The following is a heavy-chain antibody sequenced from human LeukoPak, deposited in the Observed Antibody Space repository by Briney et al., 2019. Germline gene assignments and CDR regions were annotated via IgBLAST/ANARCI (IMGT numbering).Heavy chain of an antibody. CDR3: ARHRTTVTTAVT. CDR2: IYYSGST. V-gene: IGHV4-39*01. Sequence: SETLSLTCTVSGGSISSSSYYWGWIPQPPGTGLEWIGSIYYSGSTYYSPSLTSRVTISVDTTKNQFSLKLSSATAADTAVYYRARHRTTVTTAVTWGQRALLTVSS. CDR1: GGSISSSSYY. J-gene: IGHJ5*02. D-gene: IGHD4-17*01.